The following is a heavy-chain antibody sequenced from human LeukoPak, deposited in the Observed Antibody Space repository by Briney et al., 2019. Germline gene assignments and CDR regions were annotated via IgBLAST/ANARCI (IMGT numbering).Heavy chain of an antibody. J-gene: IGHJ6*02. CDR1: GGSISSYY. V-gene: IGHV4-59*01. CDR3: ARVAYSCSWSRYYYGMDV. CDR2: IYYSGST. D-gene: IGHD6-13*01. Sequence: SETLSLTCTVSGGSISSYYWSWIRQPPGKGLEWIGYIYYSGSTNYNPSLKSRVTISVDTSKNQFSLKLSSVTAADTAVYYCARVAYSCSWSRYYYGMDVWGQGTTVTVSS.